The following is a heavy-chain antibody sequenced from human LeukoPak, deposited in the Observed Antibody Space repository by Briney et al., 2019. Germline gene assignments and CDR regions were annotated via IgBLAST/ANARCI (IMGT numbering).Heavy chain of an antibody. CDR3: AGATVVPAATAPFDY. Sequence: PSETLSLTCAVSGGSISSGSYSWSWIRQPPGKGLEWIGYIYHSGSTYYNPSLKSRVTISVDRSKNQFSLKLSSVTAADTAVYYCAGATVVPAATAPFDYWGQGTLVTVSS. V-gene: IGHV4-30-2*01. CDR1: GGSISSGSYS. D-gene: IGHD2-2*01. CDR2: IYHSGST. J-gene: IGHJ4*02.